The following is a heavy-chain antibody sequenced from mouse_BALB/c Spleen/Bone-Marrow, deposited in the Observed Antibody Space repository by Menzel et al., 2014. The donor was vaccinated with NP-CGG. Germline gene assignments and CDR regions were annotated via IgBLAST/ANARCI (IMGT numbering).Heavy chain of an antibody. Sequence: QVQLQQSAAELARPGASVKMSCKASGYTLISYTMHWVRQGPGQGLEWIGYINPNSGYTEYNQKFKDKTTLTADTSSNTAYLLLSSLTSEDSAVYYCARRVPYHFDYWGQGTTLTASS. CDR1: GYTLISYT. CDR3: ARRVPYHFDY. V-gene: IGHV1-4*02. J-gene: IGHJ2*01. D-gene: IGHD2-10*01. CDR2: INPNSGYT.